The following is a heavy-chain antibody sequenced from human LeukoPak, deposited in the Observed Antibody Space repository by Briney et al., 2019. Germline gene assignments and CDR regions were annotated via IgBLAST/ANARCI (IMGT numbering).Heavy chain of an antibody. J-gene: IGHJ4*02. V-gene: IGHV3-33*08. CDR1: GFIFSTYD. CDR3: ARDLTVTPYYFDY. CDR2: IWYDGSNK. D-gene: IGHD4-11*01. Sequence: GRSLRLSCAASGFIFSTYDMHWVRQAPGKGLEWVAVIWYDGSNKYYADSVKGRFTISRDNSKNTLYLQMNSLRAEDTAVYYCARDLTVTPYYFDYWGQGTLVTVSS.